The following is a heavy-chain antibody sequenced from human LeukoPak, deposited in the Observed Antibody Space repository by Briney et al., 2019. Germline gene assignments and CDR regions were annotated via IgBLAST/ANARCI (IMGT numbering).Heavy chain of an antibody. CDR3: ARGEYNYYDSSAYYYYFDC. J-gene: IGHJ4*02. CDR2: INSDVSST. V-gene: IGHV3-74*01. Sequence: GGSLRLSCAASGFTVSSNYMSWVRQAPGKGLVWVSRINSDVSSTNYADSVKGRFTISRDNAKNSLYLQMNSLSAEDTALYYCARGEYNYYDSSAYYYYFDCWGQGTLVTVSS. D-gene: IGHD3-22*01. CDR1: GFTVSSNY.